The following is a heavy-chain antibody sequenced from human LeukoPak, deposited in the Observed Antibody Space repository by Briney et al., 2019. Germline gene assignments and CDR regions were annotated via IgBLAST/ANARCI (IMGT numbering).Heavy chain of an antibody. D-gene: IGHD4/OR15-4a*01. Sequence: SETLSLTCTVSGGSISSYYWSWIRQPPGKGLEWIGNIYYIGSTNYNPSLKSRVTISVDTSKNQFYLKLSSVTAADTAVYYCARGATELGMWGQGTLVTASS. CDR1: GGSISSYY. V-gene: IGHV4-59*08. CDR3: ARGATELGM. CDR2: IYYIGST. J-gene: IGHJ4*02.